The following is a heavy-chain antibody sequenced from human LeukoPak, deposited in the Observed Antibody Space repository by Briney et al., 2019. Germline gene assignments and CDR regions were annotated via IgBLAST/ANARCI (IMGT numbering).Heavy chain of an antibody. J-gene: IGHJ3*01. D-gene: IGHD1-26*01. CDR2: IYPGDSGP. V-gene: IGHV5-51*01. CDR3: GMSGDRVPLQDDVFDV. Sequence: GESLKISCKVSGYSFTSYCIGWVRQMPGKGLEWMGIIYPGDSGPTYSPSFQGQVTISVDKSINTAYLQWSSLQASNTAMYYCGMSGDRVPLQDDVFDVWGQGTMVTVST. CDR1: GYSFTSYC.